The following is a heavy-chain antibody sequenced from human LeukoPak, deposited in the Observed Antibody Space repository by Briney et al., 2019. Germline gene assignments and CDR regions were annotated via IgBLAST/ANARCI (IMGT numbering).Heavy chain of an antibody. CDR3: AREAGYSTTWYAYYFDY. V-gene: IGHV3-53*01. D-gene: IGHD6-13*01. CDR1: RFMFSNYW. Sequence: PGGSLRLSCAASRFMFSNYWMSWVRQAPGKGLEWVSLIRGDDSTHYTDSVKGRFTISRDSSKNTLYLQMNSLRAEDTAVYFCAREAGYSTTWYAYYFDYWGQGALVTVSS. CDR2: IRGDDST. J-gene: IGHJ4*02.